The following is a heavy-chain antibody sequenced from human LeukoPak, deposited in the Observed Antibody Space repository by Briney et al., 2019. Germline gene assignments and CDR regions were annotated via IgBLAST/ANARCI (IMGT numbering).Heavy chain of an antibody. J-gene: IGHJ6*02. D-gene: IGHD6-13*01. Sequence: GGSLRLSCAASGFTVSSNYMSWVRQAPGKGLEWVSVIYSGGSTYYADSVKGRFTISRDNSKNTLYLQMNSLRAEDTAVYYCARDWKMYSSSWYYYYGMDVWGQGTTVTVSS. CDR2: IYSGGST. V-gene: IGHV3-53*01. CDR1: GFTVSSNY. CDR3: ARDWKMYSSSWYYYYGMDV.